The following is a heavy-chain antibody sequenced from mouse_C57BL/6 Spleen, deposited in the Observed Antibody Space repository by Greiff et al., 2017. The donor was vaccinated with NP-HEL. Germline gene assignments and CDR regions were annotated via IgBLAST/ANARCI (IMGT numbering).Heavy chain of an antibody. D-gene: IGHD2-4*01. V-gene: IGHV1-80*01. J-gene: IGHJ4*01. CDR2: IYPGDGDP. CDR3: ARKGDYDAGYAMDY. Sequence: VQVVESGAELVKPGASVKISCKASGYAFSSSWMNWVKQRPGKGLEGIGQIYPGDGDPNYNGKFKGKATLTADKSPSTAYMQLSSLTSEDSAVYFCARKGDYDAGYAMDYWGQGTSVTVSS. CDR1: GYAFSSSW.